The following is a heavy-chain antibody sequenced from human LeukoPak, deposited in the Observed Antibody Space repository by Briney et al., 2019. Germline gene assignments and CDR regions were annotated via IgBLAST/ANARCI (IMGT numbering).Heavy chain of an antibody. J-gene: IGHJ6*03. CDR2: ISAYNGNT. Sequence: ASLKVSCKASGYTFTSYGISWVRQAPGQGLEWMGWISAYNGNTNYAQKLQGRVTMTTDTSTSTAYMELRSLRSDDTAVYYCASSPYSYGSNYYYYYMDVWGKGTTVTVSS. D-gene: IGHD5-18*01. V-gene: IGHV1-18*01. CDR3: ASSPYSYGSNYYYYYMDV. CDR1: GYTFTSYG.